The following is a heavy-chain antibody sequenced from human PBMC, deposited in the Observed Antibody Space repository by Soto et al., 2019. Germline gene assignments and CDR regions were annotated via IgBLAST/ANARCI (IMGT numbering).Heavy chain of an antibody. Sequence: SVKCWCKASGGAFSSYAISWVRQAPGQGLEWMGGIIPIFGTANYAQKFQGRVTITADESTSTAYMELSSLRSEDTAVYYCARAGPNSSGYYYYFDYWGQGTLVTVSS. CDR2: IIPIFGTA. CDR1: GGAFSSYA. V-gene: IGHV1-69*13. J-gene: IGHJ4*02. D-gene: IGHD3-22*01. CDR3: ARAGPNSSGYYYYFDY.